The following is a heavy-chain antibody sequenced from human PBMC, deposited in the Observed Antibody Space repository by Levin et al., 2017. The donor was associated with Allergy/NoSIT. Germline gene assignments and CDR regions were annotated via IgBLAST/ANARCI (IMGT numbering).Heavy chain of an antibody. V-gene: IGHV4-59*01. CDR2: IYYSGST. Sequence: SETLSLTCTVSGASISNYYWSWIRQPPGKGLEWIGYIYYSGSTDYNPSLKSLFTMSVDTSKNQFSLRLRSVTAADTAVYYCSRDATSDYSYYGMDAWGQGTTVTVSS. J-gene: IGHJ6*02. CDR3: SRDATSDYSYYGMDA. CDR1: GASISNYY.